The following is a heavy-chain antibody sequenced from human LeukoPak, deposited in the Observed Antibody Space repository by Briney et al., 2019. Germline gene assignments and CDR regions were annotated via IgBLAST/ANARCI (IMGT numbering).Heavy chain of an antibody. CDR1: GGSISSYY. D-gene: IGHD2-15*01. Sequence: SETLSLTCTVSGGSISSYYWSWIRQPAGKGLEWIGRIYTSGSTNYNPSLKSRVTISVDTSKNQFSLKLSSVTAADTAVYYCARGLGVGGRVHFDYWGQGTLVTVSS. CDR2: IYTSGST. V-gene: IGHV4-4*07. CDR3: ARGLGVGGRVHFDY. J-gene: IGHJ4*02.